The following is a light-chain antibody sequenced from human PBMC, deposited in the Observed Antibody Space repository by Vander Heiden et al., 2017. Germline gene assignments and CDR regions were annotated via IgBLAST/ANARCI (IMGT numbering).Light chain of an antibody. V-gene: IGKV2-28*01. Sequence: DIVLTQSPASLPVTPGEPASISCRSSQSLLHSNVYTYLHWYLQKAGESPLLLFCRDSNDLAGVPDWFGGGGAGSDFTLKISWVEAEDVGFYCCLQAAQFPTFGQGTRLEIK. CDR3: LQAAQFPT. J-gene: IGKJ5*01. CDR2: RDS. CDR1: QSLLHSNVYTY.